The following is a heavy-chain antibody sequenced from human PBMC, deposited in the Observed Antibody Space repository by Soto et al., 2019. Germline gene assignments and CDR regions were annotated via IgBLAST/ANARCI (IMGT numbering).Heavy chain of an antibody. V-gene: IGHV3-23*01. D-gene: IGHD2-8*01. CDR2: VRGNSYGA. CDR3: AKGKSENGVDWLDP. J-gene: IGHJ5*02. CDR1: GFMFENYA. Sequence: RLSCAASGFMFENYAMIWVRQAPGKGLEWVATVRGNSYGAYYADSVRGRFIISRDNSKNTMSLQLNSLRDDDTAIYYCAKGKSENGVDWLDPWGPGTLVTVSS.